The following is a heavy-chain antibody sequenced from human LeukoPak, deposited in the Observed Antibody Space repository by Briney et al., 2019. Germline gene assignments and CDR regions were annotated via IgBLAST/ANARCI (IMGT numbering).Heavy chain of an antibody. Sequence: GGSLRLSCAASGFTFSSYSMNWVRQAPGKGLEWVSSISSSSSYIYYADSVKGRFTISRDNAKNSLHLQMNSLRAEDTAVYYCAREKLDYDSSGYYTSFDYWGQGTLVTVSS. J-gene: IGHJ4*02. CDR1: GFTFSSYS. CDR2: ISSSSSYI. V-gene: IGHV3-21*01. CDR3: AREKLDYDSSGYYTSFDY. D-gene: IGHD3-22*01.